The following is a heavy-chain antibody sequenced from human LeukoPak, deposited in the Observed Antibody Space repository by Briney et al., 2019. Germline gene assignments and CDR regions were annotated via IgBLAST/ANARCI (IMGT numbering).Heavy chain of an antibody. J-gene: IGHJ4*02. CDR2: ISGSGGST. Sequence: GGSLRLTCAASGFTFSSYAMSWVRQAPGKGLEWVSTISGSGGSTDYAESVKGRFTISRDNSKNTLYLQMNSLRAEDTAVYYCAREGPDYGDYLFDYWGQGTLVTVSS. CDR3: AREGPDYGDYLFDY. V-gene: IGHV3-23*01. CDR1: GFTFSSYA. D-gene: IGHD4-17*01.